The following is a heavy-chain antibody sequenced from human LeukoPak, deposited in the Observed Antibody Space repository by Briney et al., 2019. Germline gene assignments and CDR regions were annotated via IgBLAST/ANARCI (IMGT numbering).Heavy chain of an antibody. CDR1: GFTFSSYW. J-gene: IGHJ6*02. CDR3: AREGILESWYYYGMDV. V-gene: IGHV3-7*01. CDR2: IKQDGSEK. D-gene: IGHD3-3*01. Sequence: PGGSLRLSCAASGFTFSSYWMSWVRQAPGKGLEWVANIKQDGSEKYYVDSVKGRFTISRDNAKNSLYLQMNSLRAEDTAVYYCAREGILESWYYYGMDVWGQGTTVTVSS.